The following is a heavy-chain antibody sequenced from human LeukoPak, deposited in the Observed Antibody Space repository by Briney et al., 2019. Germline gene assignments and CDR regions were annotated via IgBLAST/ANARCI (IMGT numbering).Heavy chain of an antibody. V-gene: IGHV3-33*01. CDR1: GFTFNSYG. CDR3: ARDRTAGYCSLGSCYADY. Sequence: PGRSLRLSCAASGFTFNSYGVHWVRQAPGKGLEWVAVLWYDGSDEYYADSVKGRFTISRDNSKNTLYLQMNSLRAEDTALYYCARDRTAGYCSLGSCYADYWGQGTLVTVSS. D-gene: IGHD2-15*01. J-gene: IGHJ4*02. CDR2: LWYDGSDE.